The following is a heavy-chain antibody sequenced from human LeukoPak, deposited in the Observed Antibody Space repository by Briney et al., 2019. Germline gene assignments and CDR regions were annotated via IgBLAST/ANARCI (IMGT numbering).Heavy chain of an antibody. CDR3: ARRYCGGDCYYDAFDI. V-gene: IGHV1-2*04. J-gene: IGHJ3*02. Sequence: GASVKVSCKASGYTFTGYYMHWVRQAPGQGLEWMGWINPNSGGTNYAQKFQGWVTMTRDTFISTAYMELSRLRSDDTAVYYCARRYCGGDCYYDAFDIWGQGTMVTVSS. D-gene: IGHD2-21*02. CDR1: GYTFTGYY. CDR2: INPNSGGT.